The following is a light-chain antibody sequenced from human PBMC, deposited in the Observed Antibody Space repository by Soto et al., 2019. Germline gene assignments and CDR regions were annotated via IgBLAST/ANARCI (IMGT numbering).Light chain of an antibody. CDR1: QFVSTN. J-gene: IGKJ4*01. Sequence: LMMTQSPATLSVSPGERATLSCRASQFVSTNLAWYQQRPGQAPRLLIYGASTRAIGVPARFSGSGSGTEFTLTISSLQSEDFAVYSCQQYNNWPPLTFGGGTKVDIK. CDR3: QQYNNWPPLT. CDR2: GAS. V-gene: IGKV3-15*01.